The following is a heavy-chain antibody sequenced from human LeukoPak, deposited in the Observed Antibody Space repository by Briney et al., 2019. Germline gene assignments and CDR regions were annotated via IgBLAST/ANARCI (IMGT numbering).Heavy chain of an antibody. CDR2: ISPGDSDP. J-gene: IGHJ4*02. Sequence: AASLKISSKASGYSFSNYWIGCVRQMPAKNLEWMGIISPGDSDPRYSPSCQGQVTISVDKSISTAYLQWSSLKAPDTAMYYCARAGGGGIRAYGYWGQGTLVTVSS. CDR3: ARAGGGGIRAYGY. V-gene: IGHV5-51*01. D-gene: IGHD3-16*01. CDR1: GYSFSNYW.